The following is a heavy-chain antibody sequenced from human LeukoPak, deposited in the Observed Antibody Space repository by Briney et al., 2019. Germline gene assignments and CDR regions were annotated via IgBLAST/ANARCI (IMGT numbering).Heavy chain of an antibody. D-gene: IGHD3-22*01. CDR1: GFTFSSYG. CDR2: IWYDGNNK. V-gene: IGHV3-33*08. CDR3: ARAFTSTGYYYVEY. Sequence: GGSLRLSCAASGFTFSSYGMHWVRQAPGKGLEWVAVIWYDGNNKYYADSVKGRFTISRDNSKNTLYLQMNSLRAEDTAVYYCARAFTSTGYYYVEYWGQGTLVTVSS. J-gene: IGHJ4*02.